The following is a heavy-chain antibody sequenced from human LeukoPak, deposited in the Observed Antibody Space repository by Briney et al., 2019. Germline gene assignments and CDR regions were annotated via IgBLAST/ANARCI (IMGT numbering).Heavy chain of an antibody. V-gene: IGHV1-8*02. D-gene: IGHD6-13*01. CDR1: GYTFTSND. CDR3: ARGRLAAAGDAFDI. CDR2: MNPNSDKR. J-gene: IGHJ3*02. Sequence: VSVKVSCKASGYTFTSNDINWVRQAPGQGLEWMAWMNPNSDKRGYAQKFQGRVTITKNISINTAYLELSGLRSEDTAVYYCARGRLAAAGDAFDIWGQGTVVTVSS.